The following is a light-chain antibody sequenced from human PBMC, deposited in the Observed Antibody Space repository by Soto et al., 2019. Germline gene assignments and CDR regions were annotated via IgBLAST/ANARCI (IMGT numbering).Light chain of an antibody. CDR3: QQYDTPPYT. J-gene: IGKJ2*01. CDR2: SVN. V-gene: IGKV3-20*01. CDR1: QSVSSY. Sequence: EIVLTQSPATLSLSPGERATLSCRASQSVSSYLAWYQQKPGQAPSLLIYSVNYRATSDPDRFSGSGSGTDFTLTISRLEPEYSAVYYCQQYDTPPYTFGQGTKLEIK.